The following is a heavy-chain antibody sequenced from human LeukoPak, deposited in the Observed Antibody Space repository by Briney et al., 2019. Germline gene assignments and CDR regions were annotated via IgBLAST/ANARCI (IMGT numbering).Heavy chain of an antibody. CDR3: TPRVYYDSSGYPA. V-gene: IGHV3-15*01. CDR2: IKSKTDGGTT. CDR1: GFTFSNAW. Sequence: GGSLRLSCAASGFTFSNAWMSWVRQAPGKGLEWVGRIKSKTDGGTTDYAAPVKGRFTISRDDSKNTLYQQMNSLKTEDTAVYYCTPRVYYDSSGYPAWGQGTLVTVSS. D-gene: IGHD3-22*01. J-gene: IGHJ5*02.